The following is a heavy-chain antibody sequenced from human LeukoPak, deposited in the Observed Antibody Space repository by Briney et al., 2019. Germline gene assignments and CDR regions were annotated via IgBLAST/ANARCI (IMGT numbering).Heavy chain of an antibody. CDR3: ARDGRSRGLSHVNFDY. J-gene: IGHJ4*02. D-gene: IGHD3-16*02. V-gene: IGHV3-48*03. CDR2: ISSSGMTK. Sequence: GGSLRLSCAASGFPFSSYEMDWVRQAPGKGLEWVSYISSSGMTKYYAVSVKGRFTMSRDNAKNSLYLQLNSLRAEDTAVYYCARDGRSRGLSHVNFDYWGQGILVTVSS. CDR1: GFPFSSYE.